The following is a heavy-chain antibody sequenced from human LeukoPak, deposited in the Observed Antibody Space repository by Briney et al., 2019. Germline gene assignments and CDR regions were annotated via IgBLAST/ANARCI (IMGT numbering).Heavy chain of an antibody. D-gene: IGHD3-3*01. CDR3: AKSGETYDFWSGSPAGYYYYMDV. CDR2: ISGSGGSR. J-gene: IGHJ6*03. V-gene: IGHV3-23*01. CDR1: GFTFSSYA. Sequence: GGSLRLSCAASGFTFSSYAMSWVRQARGKGLEWVSAISGSGGSRYYADSVKGRFTISRDNSKNTLYLQMNSLRAEDTAVYYCAKSGETYDFWSGSPAGYYYYMDVWGKGTTVTVSS.